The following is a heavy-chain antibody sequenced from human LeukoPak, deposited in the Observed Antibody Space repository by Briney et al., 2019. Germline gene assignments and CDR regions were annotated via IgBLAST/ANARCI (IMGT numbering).Heavy chain of an antibody. Sequence: GESLKISCKGSGYLFTTSWIGWVRQMPGKGLEWMGIIYPGDSDTRYSPSFQGHVTIADDKHISTAYLHWSSLKASDSVMYYCSRRDSGYEFFDNWGQGTLVTVSS. CDR1: GYLFTTSW. CDR3: SRRDSGYEFFDN. J-gene: IGHJ4*02. D-gene: IGHD5-12*01. V-gene: IGHV5-51*01. CDR2: IYPGDSDT.